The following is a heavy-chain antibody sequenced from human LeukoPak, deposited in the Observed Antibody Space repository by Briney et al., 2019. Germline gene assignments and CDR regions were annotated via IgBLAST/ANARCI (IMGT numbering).Heavy chain of an antibody. Sequence: PGGALRLSCAASGFTFSSSEMNWVRQAPGKGLEWVSHISSSGSTIYYADSVKGRFTISRDNAKNSLYLQMNSLRAEDTAVYYCAFHYDSSGYYSHYFDYWGQGTLVTVSS. D-gene: IGHD3-22*01. J-gene: IGHJ4*02. CDR1: GFTFSSSE. CDR3: AFHYDSSGYYSHYFDY. CDR2: ISSSGSTI. V-gene: IGHV3-48*03.